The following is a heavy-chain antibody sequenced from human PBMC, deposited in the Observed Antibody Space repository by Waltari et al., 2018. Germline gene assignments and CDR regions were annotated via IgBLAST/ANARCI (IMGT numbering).Heavy chain of an antibody. CDR3: ARGWGTGDIVVVVAPKD. V-gene: IGHV1-8*01. Sequence: QVQLVQSGAEVKKPGASVKVSCKASGYTFTSYDINWVRQATGQGLEWMGWLNPNSGNTGYAQKFQGRVTMTRNTSISTAYMELSSLRSEDTAVYYCARGWGTGDIVVVVAPKDWGQGTLVTVSS. D-gene: IGHD2-15*01. CDR2: LNPNSGNT. J-gene: IGHJ4*02. CDR1: GYTFTSYD.